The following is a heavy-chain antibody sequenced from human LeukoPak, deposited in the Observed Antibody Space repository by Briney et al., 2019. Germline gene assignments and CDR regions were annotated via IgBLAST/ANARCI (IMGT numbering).Heavy chain of an antibody. CDR1: GGSFSGYY. D-gene: IGHD2-15*01. CDR3: ARVGRDRRYCSGGSCYPINYYYYMDV. V-gene: IGHV4-34*01. Sequence: SEPLSLTCAVYGGSFSGYYWSWIRQPPGKGLEWIGEINHSGSTNYNPSLKSRVTISVDTSKNQFSLKLSSVTAADTAVYYCARVGRDRRYCSGGSCYPINYYYYMDVWGKGTTVTVSS. CDR2: INHSGST. J-gene: IGHJ6*03.